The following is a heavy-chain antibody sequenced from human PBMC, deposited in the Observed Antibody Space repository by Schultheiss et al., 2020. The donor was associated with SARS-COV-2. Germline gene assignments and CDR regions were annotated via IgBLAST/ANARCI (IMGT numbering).Heavy chain of an antibody. D-gene: IGHD6-13*01. Sequence: SVKVSCKASGYTFTSYALNWVRQAPGQGLEWMGGIIPIFGTANYAQKFQGRVTITADESTSTAYMELSSLRSEDTAVYYCARVKDSSSLMSNYYYYGMDVWGQGTTVTVSS. V-gene: IGHV1-69*13. CDR1: GYTFTSYA. CDR3: ARVKDSSSLMSNYYYYGMDV. CDR2: IIPIFGTA. J-gene: IGHJ6*02.